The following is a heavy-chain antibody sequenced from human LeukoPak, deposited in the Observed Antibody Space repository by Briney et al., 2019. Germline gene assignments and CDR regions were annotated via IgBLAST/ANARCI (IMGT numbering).Heavy chain of an antibody. CDR2: IIPIFGTA. CDR1: GGTFSSYA. J-gene: IGHJ4*02. CDR3: ARNIAAAGTFDY. V-gene: IGHV1-69*13. D-gene: IGHD6-13*01. Sequence: SVKVSCKASGGTFSSYAISWVRQAPGQGLEWMGGIIPIFGTANYAQKFQGRVTITADESTSTAYMELSSLRSEDTAVYYRARNIAAAGTFDYWGQGTLVTVSS.